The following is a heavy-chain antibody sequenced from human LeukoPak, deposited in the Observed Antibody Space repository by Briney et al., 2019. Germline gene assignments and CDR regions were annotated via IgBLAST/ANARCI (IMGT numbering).Heavy chain of an antibody. V-gene: IGHV3-21*01. J-gene: IGHJ4*02. CDR1: GFTFSSAW. CDR3: AREGAGGYSYGWSDY. CDR2: ISSSSSYI. D-gene: IGHD5-18*01. Sequence: GGSLRLSRAASGFTFSSAWMNWVRQAPGKGLEWVSSISSSSSYIYYADSVKGRFTISRDNAKNSLYLQMNSLRAEDTAVYYCAREGAGGYSYGWSDYWGQGTLVTVSS.